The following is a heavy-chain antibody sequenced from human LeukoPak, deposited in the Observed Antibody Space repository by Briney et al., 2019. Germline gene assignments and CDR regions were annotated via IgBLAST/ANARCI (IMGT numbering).Heavy chain of an antibody. CDR1: GDFTRSYW. J-gene: IGHJ4*02. V-gene: IGHV4-4*07. Sequence: SETLSLTCDVSGDFTRSYWWGWVRQPAGKGLEWIGRIYATGSTKFNPPLKSRLSMSMDTSTNQLSLKLSLKLASVTAADTAVYFCARQGYTASYYFLDFWSQGTLVTVSP. CDR3: ARQGYTASYYFLDF. CDR2: IYATGST. D-gene: IGHD1-26*01.